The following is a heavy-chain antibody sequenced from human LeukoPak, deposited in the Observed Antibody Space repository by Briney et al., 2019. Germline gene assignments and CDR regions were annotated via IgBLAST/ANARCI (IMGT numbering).Heavy chain of an antibody. CDR2: ISYDGSNK. Sequence: GGSLRLSCAASGFTFSSYGMHWVRQAPGKGLEWVAVISYDGSNKYYADSVKGRFTISRDNSKNTLYLQMNSLRAEDTAVYYCAKDREWLGVLGYWGQGTLVAVSS. CDR3: AKDREWLGVLGY. D-gene: IGHD3-3*01. V-gene: IGHV3-30*18. CDR1: GFTFSSYG. J-gene: IGHJ4*02.